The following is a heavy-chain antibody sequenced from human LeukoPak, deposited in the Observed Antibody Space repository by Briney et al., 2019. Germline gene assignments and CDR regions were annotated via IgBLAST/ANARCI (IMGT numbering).Heavy chain of an antibody. CDR2: IWYGGSNK. J-gene: IGHJ4*02. Sequence: PGGSLRLSCAASGFTFSSYGMHWVRQAPGKGLEWVAVIWYGGSNKYYADSVKGRFTISRDNSKNTVYLQMNSLRPEDTAMYYCARNDYYDLGTYHSGFDYWGLGTLVTVSS. CDR3: ARNDYYDLGTYHSGFDY. CDR1: GFTFSSYG. V-gene: IGHV3-33*08. D-gene: IGHD3-10*01.